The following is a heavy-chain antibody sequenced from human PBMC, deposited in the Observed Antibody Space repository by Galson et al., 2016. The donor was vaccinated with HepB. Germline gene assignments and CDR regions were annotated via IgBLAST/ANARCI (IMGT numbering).Heavy chain of an antibody. D-gene: IGHD5-24*01. Sequence: SLRLSCAASGFSFSTYAMSWVRQAPGKGLEWVSGISGSGVVTYHADSVKGRFPISRDNSKNTLYLQMNSLRVEDTAVYYCAKDRDGYNFGAFDIWGQGTMVSVSS. V-gene: IGHV3-23*01. J-gene: IGHJ3*02. CDR3: AKDRDGYNFGAFDI. CDR2: ISGSGVVT. CDR1: GFSFSTYA.